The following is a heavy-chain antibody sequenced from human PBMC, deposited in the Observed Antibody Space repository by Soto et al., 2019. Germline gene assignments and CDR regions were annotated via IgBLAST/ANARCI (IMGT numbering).Heavy chain of an antibody. CDR2: IYYSGST. V-gene: IGHV4-39*01. Sequence: QLQLQESGPGLVKPSETLSLTCTVSGGSISSSSYYWGWIRQPPGKGLEWIGSIYYSGSTYYNPSLKSRVTISVDTSKNQFSLKLSSVTAADTAVYYCARDPDGYNQRDDYWGQGTLVTVSS. D-gene: IGHD5-12*01. J-gene: IGHJ4*02. CDR1: GGSISSSSYY. CDR3: ARDPDGYNQRDDY.